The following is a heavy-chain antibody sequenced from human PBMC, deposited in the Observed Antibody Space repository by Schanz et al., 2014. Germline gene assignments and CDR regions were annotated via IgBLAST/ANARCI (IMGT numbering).Heavy chain of an antibody. Sequence: VQLLESGGTVVQPGGSLRLSCAASGFTFNSYAFHWVRQAPGKGLEWVALISYDGNTKYYADSVKGRFTISRDNSKNTLYLQMNSLRVEDTAVYYCARQPGRITVSGVVSNWFDPWGQGTLVTVSS. V-gene: IGHV3-30-3*01. J-gene: IGHJ5*02. D-gene: IGHD3-3*01. CDR1: GFTFNSYA. CDR2: ISYDGNTK. CDR3: ARQPGRITVSGVVSNWFDP.